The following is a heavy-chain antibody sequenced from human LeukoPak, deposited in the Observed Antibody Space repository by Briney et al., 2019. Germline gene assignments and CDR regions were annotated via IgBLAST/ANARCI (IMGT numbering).Heavy chain of an antibody. Sequence: ASVKVSCKVSGHTFTDYYMHWVQQAPGKGLEWMGLVDPEDGETIYAEKFQGRVTITADTSTDTAYMELSSLRSEDTAVYYCATIEYSSSSRAFDIWGQGTMVTVSS. D-gene: IGHD6-6*01. CDR3: ATIEYSSSSRAFDI. CDR1: GHTFTDYY. J-gene: IGHJ3*02. CDR2: VDPEDGET. V-gene: IGHV1-69-2*01.